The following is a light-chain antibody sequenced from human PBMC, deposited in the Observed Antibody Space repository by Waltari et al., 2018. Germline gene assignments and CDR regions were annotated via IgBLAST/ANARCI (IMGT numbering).Light chain of an antibody. CDR3: QSADTDASVF. CDR2: KDT. Sequence: SHELTQPPSVSVSPGQTARITCSGDALPKQYAYWYQQKGGQAPVWLTYKDTERPSGIPERFSGSSSGTTGTLTISGVQAEDEADYYCQSADTDASVFFGGGTKLTVL. CDR1: ALPKQY. J-gene: IGLJ2*01. V-gene: IGLV3-25*03.